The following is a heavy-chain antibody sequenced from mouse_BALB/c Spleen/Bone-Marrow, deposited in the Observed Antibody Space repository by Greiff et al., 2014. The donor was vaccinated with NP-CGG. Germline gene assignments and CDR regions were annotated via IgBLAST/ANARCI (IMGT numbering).Heavy chain of an antibody. D-gene: IGHD4-1*01. V-gene: IGHV1-5*01. CDR3: ARNWDWVFAY. CDR2: IYPGNNDA. J-gene: IGHJ3*01. Sequence: VQLQQSGTVLARPGASLRMSCEASGYTFTNYWINWIKQRPGQGLEWIGAIYPGNNDAKYTQKFKAKAKLTAVTSTSTADMELSSLTNEDSAVYYCARNWDWVFAYWGQGTLVTASA. CDR1: GYTFTNYW.